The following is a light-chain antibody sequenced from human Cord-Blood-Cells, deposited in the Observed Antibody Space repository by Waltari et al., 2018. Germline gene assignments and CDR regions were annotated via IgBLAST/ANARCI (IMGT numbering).Light chain of an antibody. Sequence: DLQMTQSPSCPYASVGDRVAIPCRASQSISSYLNWYQQKPGKAPKLLIYAASSLQSGVPSRFSGSGSRTDFTLTISSLQPGDFATYYCQQSYSTPRYTFGQGTKLEIE. CDR3: QQSYSTPRYT. CDR2: AAS. CDR1: QSISSY. V-gene: IGKV1-39*01. J-gene: IGKJ2*01.